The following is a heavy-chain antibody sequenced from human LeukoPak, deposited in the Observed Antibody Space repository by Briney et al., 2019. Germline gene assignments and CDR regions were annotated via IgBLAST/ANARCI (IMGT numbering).Heavy chain of an antibody. D-gene: IGHD3-3*01. J-gene: IGHJ4*02. Sequence: ASVTVSCKASRYTFTDYYMHWVRQAPGQELEWMGRINPKSGGTNLAQKFQGRVTMTRDTSISTAYMELGSLRSDDTAVYYCARVAGVALDYWGQGTLVTVSS. CDR1: RYTFTDYY. CDR3: ARVAGVALDY. V-gene: IGHV1-2*06. CDR2: INPKSGGT.